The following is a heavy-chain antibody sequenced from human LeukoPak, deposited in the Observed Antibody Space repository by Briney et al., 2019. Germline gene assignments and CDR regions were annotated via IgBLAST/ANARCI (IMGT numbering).Heavy chain of an antibody. CDR3: ARVAYCGGDCYQGYFDY. CDR1: GGTFSSYA. V-gene: IGHV1-69*13. CDR2: IIPIFGTA. Sequence: ASVTVSCKASGGTFSSYAISWVRQAPGQGLEWMGGIIPIFGTANYAQKFQGRVTITADESTSTAYMELSSLRSEDTAVYYCARVAYCGGDCYQGYFDYWGQGTLVTVSS. J-gene: IGHJ4*02. D-gene: IGHD2-21*02.